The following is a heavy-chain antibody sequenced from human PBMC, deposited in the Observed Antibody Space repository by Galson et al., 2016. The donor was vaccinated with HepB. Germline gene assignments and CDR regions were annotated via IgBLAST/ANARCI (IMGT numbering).Heavy chain of an antibody. CDR3: AIEAIYYDASSDY. V-gene: IGHV3-23*01. J-gene: IGHJ4*02. D-gene: IGHD3-22*01. Sequence: SLRLSCAASGFNFIKYGMKWVRQAPGTGLQWVSTIGEAYHDTHYADSVRGRFTISRDNSKNTLYLQMNSLRAEDTALYYCAIEAIYYDASSDYWGQGTLVTVSS. CDR1: GFNFIKYG. CDR2: IGEAYHDT.